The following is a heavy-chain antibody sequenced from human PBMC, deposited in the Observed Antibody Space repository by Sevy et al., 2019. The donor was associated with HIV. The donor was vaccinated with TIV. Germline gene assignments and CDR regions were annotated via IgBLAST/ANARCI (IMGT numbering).Heavy chain of an antibody. Sequence: AAVKVSCKTSGYKFTDYYIHWVRQAPRQGLERMGWINTNSDGTESAQKFQGRVTMTRDTSVSTVHMELRGLSSDDTAIYYCARDQEFRSTTTCYTGLDHWGQGTLVTVSS. CDR1: GYKFTDYY. CDR2: INTNSDGT. J-gene: IGHJ4*02. V-gene: IGHV1-2*02. D-gene: IGHD2-2*02. CDR3: ARDQEFRSTTTCYTGLDH.